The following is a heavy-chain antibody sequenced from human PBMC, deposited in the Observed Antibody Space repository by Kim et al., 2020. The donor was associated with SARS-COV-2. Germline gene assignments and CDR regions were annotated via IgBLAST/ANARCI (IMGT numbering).Heavy chain of an antibody. CDR2: IYYSGST. V-gene: IGHV4-39*01. J-gene: IGHJ6*02. Sequence: SETLSLTCTVSGGSISSSSYYWGWIRQPPGKGLEWIGSIYYSGSTYYNPSLKSRVTISVDTSKNQFSLKLSSVTAADTAVYYCARRGRLGYGMDVWGQGT. CDR1: GGSISSSSYY. CDR3: ARRGRLGYGMDV. D-gene: IGHD5-12*01.